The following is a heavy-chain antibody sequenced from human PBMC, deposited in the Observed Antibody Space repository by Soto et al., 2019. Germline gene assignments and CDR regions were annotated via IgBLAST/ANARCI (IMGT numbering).Heavy chain of an antibody. CDR2: MNPNSGNT. Sequence: ASVKVSCKASGYTFTGYYMHWVRQAPGQGLEWMGWMNPNSGNTSYAQKFQGRVTMTRDTSISTAYMELSSLRSEDTAVYYCARSGGYCSGGSCGMDVWGKGTTVTVSS. V-gene: IGHV1-8*02. CDR1: GYTFTGYY. D-gene: IGHD2-15*01. CDR3: ARSGGYCSGGSCGMDV. J-gene: IGHJ6*04.